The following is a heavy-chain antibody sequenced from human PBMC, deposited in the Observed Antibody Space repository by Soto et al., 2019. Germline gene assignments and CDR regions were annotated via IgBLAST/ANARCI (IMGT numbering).Heavy chain of an antibody. V-gene: IGHV1-69*13. J-gene: IGHJ6*02. CDR2: IIPIFGTA. Sequence: SVKVSCKASGGTFSRYAISWVRQAPGQGLEWMGGIIPIFGTANYAQKFQGRVTITADESTSTAYMELSSLRSEDTAVYYCASGTGKYYDFWSGYPNKDYYYYGMDVWGQGTTVTVSS. CDR3: ASGTGKYYDFWSGYPNKDYYYYGMDV. CDR1: GGTFSRYA. D-gene: IGHD3-3*01.